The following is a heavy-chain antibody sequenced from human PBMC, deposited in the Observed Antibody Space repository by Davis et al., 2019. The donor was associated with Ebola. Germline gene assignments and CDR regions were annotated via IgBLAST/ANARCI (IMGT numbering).Heavy chain of an antibody. J-gene: IGHJ4*02. Sequence: GESLKISCAASGFTFSGSAMHWVCQASGKGLEWVGRIRSKANSYATAYAASVKGRFTISRDDSKNTAYLQMNSLKTEDTAVYYCTSTYDSSGNDYWGQGTLVTVSS. V-gene: IGHV3-73*01. CDR3: TSTYDSSGNDY. CDR1: GFTFSGSA. D-gene: IGHD3-22*01. CDR2: IRSKANSYAT.